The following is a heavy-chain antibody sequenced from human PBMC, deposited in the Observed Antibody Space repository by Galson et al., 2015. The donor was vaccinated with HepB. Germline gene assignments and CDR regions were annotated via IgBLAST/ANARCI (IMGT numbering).Heavy chain of an antibody. Sequence: SLRLSCAASGLTFSNAWMNWVRQAPGKGLEWVGRIKSKTDGGTTDYAAPVKGRFTISRDDSKNTLYLQMNSLKTEDTAVYYCTTDVDSGSYFGYYFDYWGQGTLVTVSS. D-gene: IGHD1-26*01. V-gene: IGHV3-15*07. CDR2: IKSKTDGGTT. J-gene: IGHJ4*02. CDR1: GLTFSNAW. CDR3: TTDVDSGSYFGYYFDY.